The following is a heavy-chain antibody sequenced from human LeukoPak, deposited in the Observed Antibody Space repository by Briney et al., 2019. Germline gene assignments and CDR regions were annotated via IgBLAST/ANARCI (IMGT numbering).Heavy chain of an antibody. Sequence: SETLSLTCTVSGGSISSYYWSWIRQPPGKGLEWIGYIYYSGSTNYNPSLKSRVTISVDTSKNQFSLKLSSVTAADTAVYYCARGPYYDSSGHLNWLDPWGQGTLVTVSS. CDR2: IYYSGST. J-gene: IGHJ5*02. CDR1: GGSISSYY. CDR3: ARGPYYDSSGHLNWLDP. V-gene: IGHV4-59*01. D-gene: IGHD3-22*01.